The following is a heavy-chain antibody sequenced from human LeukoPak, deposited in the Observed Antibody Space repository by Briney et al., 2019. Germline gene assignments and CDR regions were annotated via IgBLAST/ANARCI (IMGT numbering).Heavy chain of an antibody. CDR2: ISSSSSYI. Sequence: GGSLRLSCAASGFTFSTYGMNWVRQAPGKGLEWVSSISSSSSYIYYADSVKGRFTISRDNAKNSLYLQMNSLRAEDTAVYYCARAHTSGYYSINWFDPWGQGTLVTVSS. J-gene: IGHJ5*02. CDR3: ARAHTSGYYSINWFDP. CDR1: GFTFSTYG. V-gene: IGHV3-21*01. D-gene: IGHD3-22*01.